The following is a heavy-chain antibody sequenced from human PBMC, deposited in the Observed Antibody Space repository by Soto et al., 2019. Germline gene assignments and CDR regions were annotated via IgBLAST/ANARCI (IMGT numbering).Heavy chain of an antibody. V-gene: IGHV4-59*02. J-gene: IGHJ5*02. CDR2: IYYSGST. CDR1: GGSVSSYY. D-gene: IGHD2-8*02. CDR3: ARASLSAVGSVRWWFDP. Sequence: PSETLSLTCTVSGGSVSSYYWSWIRQPPGKGLEWIGYIYYSGSTHYNPSLKSRVTISLDTSRNQFSLEMSSVTAADTAVYYCARASLSAVGSVRWWFDPWGQGTLVTVSS.